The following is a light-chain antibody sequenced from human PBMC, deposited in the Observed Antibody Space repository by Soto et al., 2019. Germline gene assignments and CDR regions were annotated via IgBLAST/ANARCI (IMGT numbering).Light chain of an antibody. CDR2: GAS. V-gene: IGKV3-15*01. CDR1: QSVSSN. J-gene: IGKJ1*01. Sequence: EIVMTQSPATLSVSPGERATLSCRASQSVSSNLAWYQQKPGQAPRLLIYGASTRATGIPARFSGSGSGTEFTLTISSLQFEDFAVYYCQQYNNWPLTFGQGTKV. CDR3: QQYNNWPLT.